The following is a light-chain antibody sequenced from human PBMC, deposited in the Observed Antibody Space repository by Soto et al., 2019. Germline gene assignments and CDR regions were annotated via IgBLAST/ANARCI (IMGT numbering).Light chain of an antibody. CDR1: QSVSSY. CDR3: QQCSNWPLT. CDR2: DTS. V-gene: IGKV3-11*01. J-gene: IGKJ4*01. Sequence: EIVMTQSPATLSVSPGERATLSCRASQSVSSYLAWYQQKPGQAPRLLIYDTSNRATGIPARFSGSGSGTDFTLTISSLEPQDSAVYYCQQCSNWPLTFGGGTKVDIK.